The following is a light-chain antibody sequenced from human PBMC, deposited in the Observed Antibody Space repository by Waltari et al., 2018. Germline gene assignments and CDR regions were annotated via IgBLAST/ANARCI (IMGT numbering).Light chain of an antibody. CDR2: GNN. V-gene: IGLV1-40*01. CDR3: QSYDSSLSGFYV. Sequence: QSVLTQPPSVSGAPGQPVPIPCTGTYSNVGAGSEVHWYHQVPGAAPKLLIFGNNNRPSGVPDRFSGSKSGASAPLAITGLQADDEADYFCQSYDSSLSGFYVFGSGTKVTVL. J-gene: IGLJ1*01. CDR1: YSNVGAGSE.